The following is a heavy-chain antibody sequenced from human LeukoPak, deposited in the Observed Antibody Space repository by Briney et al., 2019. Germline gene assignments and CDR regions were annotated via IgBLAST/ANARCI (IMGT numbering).Heavy chain of an antibody. D-gene: IGHD4-17*01. CDR3: AREDYDDNGWYFDL. Sequence: QPGGSLRLSCAASGFTFSSYWMHWVRQAPGKGLVWVSRIKSDGSSTSSADSVKGRFTISRDNAKNTLYLQMNSLGVEDTAVYYCAREDYDDNGWYFDLWGRGTLVTVSS. V-gene: IGHV3-74*01. CDR1: GFTFSSYW. J-gene: IGHJ2*01. CDR2: IKSDGSST.